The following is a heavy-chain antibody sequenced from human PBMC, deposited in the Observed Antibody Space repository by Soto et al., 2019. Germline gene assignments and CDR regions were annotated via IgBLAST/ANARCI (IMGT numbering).Heavy chain of an antibody. D-gene: IGHD2-15*01. CDR1: GGTFSSYA. J-gene: IGHJ6*01. CDR3: ASECSGGSCYTELSMDG. V-gene: IGHV1-69*01. CDR2: IIPIFGTA. Sequence: QVQLVQSGAEVKKPGSSVKVSCKASGGTFSSYAISWVRQAPGQGLEWMGGIIPIFGTANYAQKFQGRVTITADESTSTAYMELSSLRSEDTALYYCASECSGGSCYTELSMDGWGQGTTVTVSS.